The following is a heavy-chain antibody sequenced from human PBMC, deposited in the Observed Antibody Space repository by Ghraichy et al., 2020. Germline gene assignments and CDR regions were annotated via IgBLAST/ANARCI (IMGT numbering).Heavy chain of an antibody. CDR2: MYDSGTT. CDR3: ARASGLAVTATAEYLQH. V-gene: IGHV4-59*13. Sequence: GSLSLTCTVSGCFISTYYWSWIRQLPGKGLGWIGYMYDSGTTSYNPSLKSRVTISVETSKNQFSLQQNSVTAADTEVYYCARASGLAVTATAEYLQHWRQGTLVTVS. D-gene: IGHD2-15*01. CDR1: GCFISTYY. J-gene: IGHJ1*01.